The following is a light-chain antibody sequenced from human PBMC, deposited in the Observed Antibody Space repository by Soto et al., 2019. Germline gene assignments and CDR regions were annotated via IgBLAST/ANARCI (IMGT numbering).Light chain of an antibody. CDR2: GAS. CDR1: QNIANN. J-gene: IGKJ5*01. V-gene: IGKV3-20*01. CDR3: QKYGDSSIT. Sequence: DIVMTQSPGTLSMSPGEGATLSCRASQNIANNLAWYQKRPGRAPRLLIYGASTRATGIPARFSGSGSGIDFALTISRLEPEDFAVYYCQKYGDSSITFGQGTRLEIK.